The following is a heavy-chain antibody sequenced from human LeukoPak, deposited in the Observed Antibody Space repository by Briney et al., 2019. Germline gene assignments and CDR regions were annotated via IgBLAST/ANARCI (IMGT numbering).Heavy chain of an antibody. CDR2: FDPEDGET. CDR1: GYTLTELS. V-gene: IGHV1-24*01. J-gene: IGHJ1*01. Sequence: ASVTVSRKFSGYTLTELSMHWVRQAPGKGLEWMGGFDPEDGETIYAQKFQGRVTMTEDTSTDTAYMELSSLRSEDTAVYYCATDLRWYHLRRGHFQHWGQGTLATVSS. D-gene: IGHD4-23*01. CDR3: ATDLRWYHLRRGHFQH.